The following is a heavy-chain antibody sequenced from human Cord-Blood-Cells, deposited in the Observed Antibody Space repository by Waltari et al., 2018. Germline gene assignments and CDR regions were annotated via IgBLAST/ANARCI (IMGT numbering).Heavy chain of an antibody. D-gene: IGHD6-13*01. CDR3: ASRKQQLESDY. CDR1: GGSFSGYY. CDR2: INHSGST. Sequence: QVQLQQWGAGLLKPSETLSLTCAVYGGSFSGYYWSWIRQPPGKGLEWIGEINHSGSTNSNPSLKRRVTISVDTSKNQFSLNLSSVTAADTAVYYCASRKQQLESDYWGQGTLVTVSS. J-gene: IGHJ4*02. V-gene: IGHV4-34*01.